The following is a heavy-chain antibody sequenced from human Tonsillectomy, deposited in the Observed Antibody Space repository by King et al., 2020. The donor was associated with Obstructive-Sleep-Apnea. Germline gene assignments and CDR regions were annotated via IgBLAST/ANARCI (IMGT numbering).Heavy chain of an antibody. CDR3: ARIQDTAMVTNWFDP. CDR2: IFSNDEK. D-gene: IGHD5-18*01. J-gene: IGHJ5*02. CDR1: GFSLSNARMG. Sequence: TLKESGPVLVKPTETLTLTCTVSGFSLSNARMGVSWIRQPPGKALEWLAHIFSNDEKSYSTSLKSRLTISKDTSKSQVVLTMTNMNPVYTATYYCARIQDTAMVTNWFDPWGQGTLVTVSS. V-gene: IGHV2-26*01.